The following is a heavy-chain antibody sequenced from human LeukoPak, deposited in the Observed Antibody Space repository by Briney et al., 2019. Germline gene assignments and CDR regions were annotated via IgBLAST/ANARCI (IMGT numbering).Heavy chain of an antibody. CDR3: ARGRCCSGGSCYEG. CDR2: INHSGST. D-gene: IGHD2-15*01. J-gene: IGHJ4*02. Sequence: SETLSLTCAVYGGSLSGYYWSWIREPPGKGLEWIGEINHSGSTNYNPSLKSRVTISVDTSKNQFSLKLSSVTAADTAVYYCARGRCCSGGSCYEGWGQETLVTVSS. V-gene: IGHV4-34*01. CDR1: GGSLSGYY.